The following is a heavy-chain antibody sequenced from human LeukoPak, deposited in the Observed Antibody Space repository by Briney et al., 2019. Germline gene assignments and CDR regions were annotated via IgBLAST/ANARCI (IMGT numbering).Heavy chain of an antibody. V-gene: IGHV1-18*01. D-gene: IGHD2-2*01. J-gene: IGHJ6*02. CDR2: ISAYNGNT. CDR1: GYTFTNYG. CDR3: ARTVPRGYYYYGMDV. Sequence: GASVKVSCKASGYTFTNYGISWVRQAPGQGLEWMGWISAYNGNTNYAQKLQGRVTMTTDTTTSTAYMELRSLRSDDTAVYYCARTVPRGYYYYGMDVWGQGTTVTVSS.